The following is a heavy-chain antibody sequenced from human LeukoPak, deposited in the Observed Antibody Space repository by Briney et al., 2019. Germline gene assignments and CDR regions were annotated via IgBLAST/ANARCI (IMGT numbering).Heavy chain of an antibody. CDR3: AKGHILLWFVA. CDR1: GFTFSSYA. V-gene: IGHV3-23*01. J-gene: IGHJ5*02. CDR2: ISGSGGST. D-gene: IGHD3-10*01. Sequence: GGSLRLSCAASGFTFSSYAMSWVRQAPGKGLEWVSAISGSGGSTYYADSVKDRFTISRDNSKNTLYLQMNSLGAEDTAVYYCAKGHILLWFVAWGQGTLVTVSS.